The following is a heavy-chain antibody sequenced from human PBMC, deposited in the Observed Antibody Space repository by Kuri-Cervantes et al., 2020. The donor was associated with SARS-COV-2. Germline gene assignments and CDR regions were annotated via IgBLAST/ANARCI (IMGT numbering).Heavy chain of an antibody. CDR3: ARQMRSSITIFGVVITRNWFDP. J-gene: IGHJ5*02. D-gene: IGHD3-3*01. CDR1: GASISSSTYY. Sequence: SETLSLTCTVSGASISSSTYYWGWIRQSPGKGLEWLGSIYESGDTYYSSSLKSRLSLSVDTSKNQFSLKLSSVTAADTAVYYCARQMRSSITIFGVVITRNWFDPWGQGTLVTVSS. CDR2: IYESGDT. V-gene: IGHV4-39*01.